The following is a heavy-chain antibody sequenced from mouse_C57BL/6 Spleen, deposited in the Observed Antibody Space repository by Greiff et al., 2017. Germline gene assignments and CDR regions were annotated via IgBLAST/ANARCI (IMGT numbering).Heavy chain of an antibody. CDR1: GYTFTSYW. CDR3: ARGTWFAY. Sequence: VQLQQSGAELVRPGSSVKLSCKASGYTFTSYWMHWVKQRPIQGLEWIGNIDPSDSETHYNQKFKDKATLTVDKSSSTAYMQLSSLTAEDSAVYYCARGTWFAYWGQGTLVTVSA. J-gene: IGHJ3*01. V-gene: IGHV1-52*01. CDR2: IDPSDSET.